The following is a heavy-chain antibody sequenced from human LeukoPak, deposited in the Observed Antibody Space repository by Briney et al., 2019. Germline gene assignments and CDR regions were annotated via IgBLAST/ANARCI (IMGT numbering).Heavy chain of an antibody. Sequence: GASVKVSCKASGYTFTSYAMHWVRQAPGQRLEWMGWINAGNGNTKYSQKFQGRVTITRDTSASTAYMELSSLRSEDTAVYYCARGRYYYGSGRLFDYWGQGTLVPVSS. CDR3: ARGRYYYGSGRLFDY. CDR1: GYTFTSYA. D-gene: IGHD3-10*01. J-gene: IGHJ4*02. CDR2: INAGNGNT. V-gene: IGHV1-3*01.